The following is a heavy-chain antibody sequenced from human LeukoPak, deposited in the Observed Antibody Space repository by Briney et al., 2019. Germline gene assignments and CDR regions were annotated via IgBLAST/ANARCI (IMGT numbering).Heavy chain of an antibody. J-gene: IGHJ6*02. CDR1: GGSISSGGYY. CDR3: ARDPSKYCSSTSCSTYGMDV. D-gene: IGHD2-2*01. CDR2: IYHSGST. Sequence: SETLSLNCTVSGGSISSGGYYWSWIRQPPGKGLEWIGYIYHSGSTYYNPSLKSRVTILLDTSKNQFSLKLSSVTAADTAVYYCARDPSKYCSSTSCSTYGMDVWGQGTTVTVSS. V-gene: IGHV4-30-2*01.